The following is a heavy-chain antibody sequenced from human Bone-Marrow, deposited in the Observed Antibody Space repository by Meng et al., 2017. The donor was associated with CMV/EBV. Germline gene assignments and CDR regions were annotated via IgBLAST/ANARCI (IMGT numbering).Heavy chain of an antibody. CDR2: IKSKTDGGTT. Sequence: LTFSTAWMSWVRQAPGKGLEWVGRIKSKTDGGTTDYAAPVKGRFTISRDDSKNTLYLQMNSLRAEDTAVYYCARGVGTTGTTLLDYWGQGTLVTVSS. CDR1: LTFSTAW. CDR3: ARGVGTTGTTLLDY. V-gene: IGHV3-15*01. J-gene: IGHJ4*02. D-gene: IGHD1-1*01.